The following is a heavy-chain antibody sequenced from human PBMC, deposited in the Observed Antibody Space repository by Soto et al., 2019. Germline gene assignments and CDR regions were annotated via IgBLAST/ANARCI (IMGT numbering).Heavy chain of an antibody. J-gene: IGHJ5*02. V-gene: IGHV4-31*03. Sequence: SETLSLTCTVSGGSISSGGYYWSWIRQHPGKGLEWIGYIYYSGSTYYNPPLKSRVTISVDTSKNQFSLKLSSVTAADTAVYYCARXVHRYSSSWYRGNWFDPWGQGTLVTVSS. D-gene: IGHD6-13*01. CDR1: GGSISSGGYY. CDR2: IYYSGST. CDR3: ARXVHRYSSSWYRGNWFDP.